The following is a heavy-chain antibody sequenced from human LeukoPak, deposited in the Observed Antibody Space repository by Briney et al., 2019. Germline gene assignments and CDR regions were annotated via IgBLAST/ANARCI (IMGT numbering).Heavy chain of an antibody. J-gene: IGHJ4*02. Sequence: GGSLRLSCSASGFTFSSYAMSWVRQAPGKGLEWVSAIIGSGGNTYYADSVRGRFSISRDNSKNTLFLQMNSLRAEDTAVYFCAKGFNSGAYYYHLDYWGQGTLVTVSS. V-gene: IGHV3-23*01. CDR2: IIGSGGNT. D-gene: IGHD1-26*01. CDR1: GFTFSSYA. CDR3: AKGFNSGAYYYHLDY.